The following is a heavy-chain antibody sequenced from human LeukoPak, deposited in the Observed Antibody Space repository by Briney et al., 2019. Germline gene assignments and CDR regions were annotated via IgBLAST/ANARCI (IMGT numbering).Heavy chain of an antibody. D-gene: IGHD2-21*02. CDR1: GFTFSDYY. J-gene: IGHJ4*02. CDR3: ARGGQVATATSRYFDY. CDR2: ISSSSSYT. Sequence: GGSLRLSCAASGFTFSDYYMSWIRQAPGKGLEWVSYISSSSSYTNYADSVKGRFTISRDNAKNSLYLQMNSLRAEDTAVYYCARGGQVATATSRYFDYWGQGTLVTVSS. V-gene: IGHV3-11*06.